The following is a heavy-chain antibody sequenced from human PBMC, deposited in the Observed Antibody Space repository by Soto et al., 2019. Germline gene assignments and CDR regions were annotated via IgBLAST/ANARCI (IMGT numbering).Heavy chain of an antibody. J-gene: IGHJ4*02. CDR2: IYYSGDT. V-gene: IGHV4-30-4*01. D-gene: IGHD3-10*01. Sequence: PSETLSLTCTVSGDSIISGDYYWSWIRQTPGKGLEWIGYIYYSGDTNYNPSLKSRVIISVDTSKNQFSLKLSSVTAADTAVYYCARENNVLPGGYFDYWGQGTLVTVSS. CDR1: GDSIISGDYY. CDR3: ARENNVLPGGYFDY.